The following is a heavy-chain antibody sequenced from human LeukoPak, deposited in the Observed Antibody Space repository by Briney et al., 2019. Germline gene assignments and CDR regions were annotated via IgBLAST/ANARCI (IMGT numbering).Heavy chain of an antibody. Sequence: PSETLSLTCTVSGGSISSYYWSWIRQPPGKGLEWIGEINHSGSTNYNPSLKSRVTISVDTSKNQFSLKLSSVTAADTAVYYCARPRIAARRRDYMDVWGKGTTVTVSS. CDR2: INHSGST. V-gene: IGHV4-34*01. CDR1: GGSISSYY. J-gene: IGHJ6*03. D-gene: IGHD6-6*01. CDR3: ARPRIAARRRDYMDV.